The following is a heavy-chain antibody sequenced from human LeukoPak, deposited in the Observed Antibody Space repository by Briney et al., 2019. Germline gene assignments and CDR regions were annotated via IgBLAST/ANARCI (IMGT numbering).Heavy chain of an antibody. J-gene: IGHJ4*02. D-gene: IGHD1-14*01. CDR3: AKDMAIADRIPIRSRSGFDY. CDR2: ISWNSGSI. CDR1: GFTFDDYA. Sequence: GGSLRLSCAASGFTFDDYAMHWVRQAPGKGLEWVSGISWNSGSIGYADSVKGRFTISRDNAKNSLYLQMNSLRAEDTALYYCAKDMAIADRIPIRSRSGFDYWGQGTLVTDSS. V-gene: IGHV3-9*01.